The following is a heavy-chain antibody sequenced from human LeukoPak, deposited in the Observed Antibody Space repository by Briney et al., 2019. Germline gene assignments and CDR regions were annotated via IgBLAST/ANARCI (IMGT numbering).Heavy chain of an antibody. V-gene: IGHV1-2*02. CDR2: INPNSGGT. Sequence: ASVKVSCKASGYTFTSHAISWVRQAPGQGLEWMGWINPNSGGTNYAQKFQGRVTMTRDTSISTAYMELSRLRSDDTAVYYCARELRTYYYDSSGYYSDWGQGTLVTVSS. CDR3: ARELRTYYYDSSGYYSD. J-gene: IGHJ4*02. CDR1: GYTFTSHA. D-gene: IGHD3-22*01.